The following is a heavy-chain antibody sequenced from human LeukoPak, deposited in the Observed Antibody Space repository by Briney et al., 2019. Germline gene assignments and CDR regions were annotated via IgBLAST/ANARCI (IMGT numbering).Heavy chain of an antibody. J-gene: IGHJ6*02. D-gene: IGHD3-10*01. V-gene: IGHV4-59*01. CDR3: ARESGRQSGAYYYGMDV. CDR2: IYYSGST. Sequence: SETLSLTCTVSGGSISSYYWSWIRQPPGKGLEWIGYIYYSGSTNYNPSLKSRVTISVDTSKNQFSLKLSSVTAADTAVYYCARESGRQSGAYYYGMDVWGQGTTVTVSS. CDR1: GGSISSYY.